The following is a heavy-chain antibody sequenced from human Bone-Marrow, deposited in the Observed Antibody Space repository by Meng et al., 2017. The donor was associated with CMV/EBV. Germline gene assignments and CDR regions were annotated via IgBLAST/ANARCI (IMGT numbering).Heavy chain of an antibody. D-gene: IGHD5-12*01. V-gene: IGHV3-74*01. Sequence: GESLKISCAASGFTFSSYWMHWVRQTPGQGLVWVSRVYIDGTSIGYADAVKGRFTISRDNAKNTLYLQMNGLRAEDTAVYYCARGQAAGGYVYNDYWGQGNLVNIAS. CDR2: VYIDGTSI. CDR1: GFTFSSYW. J-gene: IGHJ4*02. CDR3: ARGQAAGGYVYNDY.